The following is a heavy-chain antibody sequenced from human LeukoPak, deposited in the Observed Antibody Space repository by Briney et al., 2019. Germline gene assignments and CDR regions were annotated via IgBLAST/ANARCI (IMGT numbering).Heavy chain of an antibody. CDR1: GYTFTGYY. V-gene: IGHV1-2*02. CDR2: INPNSGGT. Sequence: ASVKVSCKASGYTFTGYYMHWVRQAPGQGLEGMGWINPNSGGTNYAQKFQGRVTITRDTSISTAYMELSRLRSDDTAVYYCARGGAIVVVPAAMVSWGQGTLVTVSS. CDR3: ARGGAIVVVPAAMVS. D-gene: IGHD2-2*01. J-gene: IGHJ4*02.